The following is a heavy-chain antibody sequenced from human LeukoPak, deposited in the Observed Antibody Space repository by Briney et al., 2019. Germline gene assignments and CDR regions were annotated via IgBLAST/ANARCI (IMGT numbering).Heavy chain of an antibody. Sequence: PGGSLRLSCAASGFTFSSYAMSWVRQAPGKGLEWVSAISGSGGSTYYADSVKGRFTISRDNSKNTLYLQMNSLRVEDTAVYYCTVRGIISSAFDIWGQGTMVTVSS. CDR1: GFTFSSYA. J-gene: IGHJ3*02. D-gene: IGHD3-10*01. CDR2: ISGSGGST. V-gene: IGHV3-23*01. CDR3: TVRGIISSAFDI.